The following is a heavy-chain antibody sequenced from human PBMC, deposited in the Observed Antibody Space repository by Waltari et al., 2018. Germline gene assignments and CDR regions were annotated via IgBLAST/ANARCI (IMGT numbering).Heavy chain of an antibody. J-gene: IGHJ4*02. CDR3: ATGGWGFYFDY. Sequence: EEQLLASGGGLVNPGGSLRLPCAGSGFSFSNYNMNWVRQAPGKGLEWVSSISTTSTYTHYADSVKGRFTISRDNAKNSLFLQMNSLTTEDTAVYYCATGGWGFYFDYWGQGTLLTVSS. CDR1: GFSFSNYN. V-gene: IGHV3-21*01. CDR2: ISTTSTYT. D-gene: IGHD7-27*01.